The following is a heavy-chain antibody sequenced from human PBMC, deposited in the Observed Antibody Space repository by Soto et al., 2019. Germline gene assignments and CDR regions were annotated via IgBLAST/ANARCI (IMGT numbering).Heavy chain of an antibody. CDR1: GYTFTGYY. CDR2: INPNSGGT. D-gene: IGHD6-13*01. V-gene: IGHV1-2*04. J-gene: IGHJ4*02. Sequence: GASVKVSCKASGYTFTGYYIHWVRQAPGQGLEWMGWINPNSGGTDYAQKFQGWVTMTRDTSIRTAYMELSRLTADDTAVYYCARTPSGGIAAPGTGGEFDYWGQGTLVTVSP. CDR3: ARTPSGGIAAPGTGGEFDY.